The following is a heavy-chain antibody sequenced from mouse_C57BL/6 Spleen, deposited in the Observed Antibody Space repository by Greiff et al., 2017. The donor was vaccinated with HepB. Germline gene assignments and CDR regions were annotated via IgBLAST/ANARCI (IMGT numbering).Heavy chain of an antibody. CDR1: GFTFSDYG. CDR2: ISSGSSTI. D-gene: IGHD1-1*01. CDR3: ARSITTVVAYWYFDV. J-gene: IGHJ1*03. V-gene: IGHV5-17*01. Sequence: DVMLVESGGGLVKPGGSLKLSCAASGFTFSDYGMHWVRQAPEKGLEWVAYISSGSSTIYYADTVKGRVTISRDNAKNTLFLQMTSLRSEDTAMYYCARSITTVVAYWYFDVWGTGTTVTVSS.